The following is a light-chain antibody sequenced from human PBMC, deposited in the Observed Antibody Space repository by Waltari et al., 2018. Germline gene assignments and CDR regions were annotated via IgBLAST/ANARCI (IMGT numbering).Light chain of an antibody. Sequence: QSALTQPASVSGSPGQSITISCTGTSNDVGSYNLFSWYQQYPGKAPTLMIYEVTKRPSGVSSRFSGSKSGNTASLTISGLQAEDEADYYCSSYAGSTTLVIFGGGTKLTV. CDR1: SNDVGSYNL. CDR2: EVT. J-gene: IGLJ2*01. CDR3: SSYAGSTTLVI. V-gene: IGLV2-23*02.